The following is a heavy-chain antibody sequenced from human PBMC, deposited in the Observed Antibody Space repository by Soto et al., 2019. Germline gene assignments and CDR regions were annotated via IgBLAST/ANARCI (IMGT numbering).Heavy chain of an antibody. CDR1: GGTFSSYT. CDR2: IIPILGIA. D-gene: IGHD2-15*01. CDR3: ASGLYCSGGSCYPKFNWFDP. V-gene: IGHV1-69*02. J-gene: IGHJ5*02. Sequence: SVKVSCKASGGTFSSYTISWVRQAPGQGLEWMGRIIPILGIANYAQKFQGRVTITADKSTSTAYMELSSLRSEDTAVYYCASGLYCSGGSCYPKFNWFDPWGQGALVTVSS.